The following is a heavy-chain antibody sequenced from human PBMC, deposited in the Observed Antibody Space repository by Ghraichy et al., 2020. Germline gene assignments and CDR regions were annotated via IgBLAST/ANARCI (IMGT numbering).Heavy chain of an antibody. V-gene: IGHV3-9*01. CDR1: GFTFDDYA. J-gene: IGHJ6*03. CDR3: AKGGSYGHYYYYYMDV. D-gene: IGHD1-26*01. Sequence: GGSLRLSCAASGFTFDDYAMHWVRQAPGKGLEWVSGITWNSGSIGYADSVKGRFTISRDNAKNSLYLQMNSLRAEDTALYYCAKGGSYGHYYYYYMDVWGKGTTVTVSS. CDR2: ITWNSGSI.